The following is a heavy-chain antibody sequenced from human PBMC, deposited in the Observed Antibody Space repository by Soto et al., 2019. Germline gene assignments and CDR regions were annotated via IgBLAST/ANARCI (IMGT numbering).Heavy chain of an antibody. Sequence: SETLSLTCTVSGGSISSYYWSWIRQPAGKGLEWIGRIYTGGSTNYNPSLKSRVTMSVDTSKNQFSLKLSSVTAADTAVYYCARVHPVTSSYIWRYYGMDVWGQGTTVTVS. CDR3: ARVHPVTSSYIWRYYGMDV. D-gene: IGHD3-3*01. CDR2: IYTGGST. J-gene: IGHJ6*02. V-gene: IGHV4-4*07. CDR1: GGSISSYY.